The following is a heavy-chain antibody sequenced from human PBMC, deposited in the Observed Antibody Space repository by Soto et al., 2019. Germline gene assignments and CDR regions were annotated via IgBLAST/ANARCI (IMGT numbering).Heavy chain of an antibody. J-gene: IGHJ6*02. CDR2: ITHSGGT. Sequence: SETLSLTCAVSGGSFIGYFWTWIRQAPGKGLEWIGEITHSGGTNYNSSLKSRVMISVDTSKKQFSLILSSVTAADTAVYYCARDRQFYHFWSGYENEGPDGLDVWGQGTTVTVSS. D-gene: IGHD3-3*02. CDR3: ARDRQFYHFWSGYENEGPDGLDV. CDR1: GGSFIGYF. V-gene: IGHV4-34*01.